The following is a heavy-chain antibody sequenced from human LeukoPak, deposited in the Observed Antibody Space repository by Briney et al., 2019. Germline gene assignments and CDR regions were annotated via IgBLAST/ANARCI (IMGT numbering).Heavy chain of an antibody. CDR3: AKHLRATNTFTFFGLDV. CDR2: LSWNGGST. D-gene: IGHD1-26*01. Sequence: GGSLSLACAATGLSLKDYAMHWVRQIPGKGLEWVSALSWNGGSTAYADSVKGRFTISRDNAKNSLFLQLSNLRPEDTALYYCAKHLRATNTFTFFGLDVWGQGTTVTVSS. J-gene: IGHJ6*02. V-gene: IGHV3-9*01. CDR1: GLSLKDYA.